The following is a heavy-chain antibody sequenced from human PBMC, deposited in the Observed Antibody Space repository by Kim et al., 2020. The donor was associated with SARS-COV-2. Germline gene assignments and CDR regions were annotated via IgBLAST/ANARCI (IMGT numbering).Heavy chain of an antibody. Sequence: GESLKISCKGSGYSFTSYWIGWVRQMPGKGLEWMGIIYPGDSDTRYSPSFQGQVTISADKSISTAYLQWSSLKASDTAMYYCARLVGSSYEFSYYGMDVWGQGTTVTVSS. V-gene: IGHV5-51*01. CDR1: GYSFTSYW. CDR3: ARLVGSSYEFSYYGMDV. CDR2: IYPGDSDT. D-gene: IGHD3-10*01. J-gene: IGHJ6*02.